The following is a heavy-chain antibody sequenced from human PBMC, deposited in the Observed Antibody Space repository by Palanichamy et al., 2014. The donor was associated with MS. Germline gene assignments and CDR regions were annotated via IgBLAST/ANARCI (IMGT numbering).Heavy chain of an antibody. V-gene: IGHV3-21*01. CDR2: ISSSGRYI. D-gene: IGHD5-12*01. CDR1: GFTFSTYS. CDR3: ARTRRTTSGYDDFDY. J-gene: IGHJ4*02. Sequence: EVQLVESGGGLVKPGGSLRLSCAASGFTFSTYSMDWVRQAPGKGLEWVSSISSSGRYIYYADSVKGRFTVSRDNAKNSLYLQMYSLRAEDTAVYYCARTRRTTSGYDDFDYWGQGTLVTVSS.